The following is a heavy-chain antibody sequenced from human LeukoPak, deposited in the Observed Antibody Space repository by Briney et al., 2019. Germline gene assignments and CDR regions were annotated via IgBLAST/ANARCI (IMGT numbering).Heavy chain of an antibody. D-gene: IGHD3-10*01. J-gene: IGHJ5*02. Sequence: GASVKVSCKASGYTFTGYYMHWVRQAPGQGLEWMGWINPNSGGTNYAQKFQGRVTMTRDTSISTAYMELSRLRSDDTAVYYCARDLVTMVRGGFDPWGQGTLVTVPS. CDR2: INPNSGGT. CDR3: ARDLVTMVRGGFDP. CDR1: GYTFTGYY. V-gene: IGHV1-2*02.